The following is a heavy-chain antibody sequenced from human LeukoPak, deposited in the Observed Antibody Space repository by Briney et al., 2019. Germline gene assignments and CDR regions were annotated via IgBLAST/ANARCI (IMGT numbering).Heavy chain of an antibody. CDR3: ASPRTGYRYAFYC. Sequence: SWALSLTCAVTVSIISNYYWNWLRQAPGKGREWIGFISTSGSTNYNPSLMSRGSISLDTSNNLITPNLNFVTTANTAVYYSASPRTGYRYAFYCWGPGALVTASS. CDR1: VSIISNYY. J-gene: IGHJ4*02. V-gene: IGHV4-4*09. CDR2: ISTSGST. D-gene: IGHD2-8*02.